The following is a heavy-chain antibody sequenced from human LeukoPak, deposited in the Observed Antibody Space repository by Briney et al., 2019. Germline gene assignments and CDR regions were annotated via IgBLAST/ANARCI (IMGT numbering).Heavy chain of an antibody. Sequence: SVKVSCKASGGTFSSYAISWVRQAPGQGLEWMGGIIPIFGTANYAQKFQGRVTFTADESTSTAYMELSSLRSEDTAVYYCALGYCSGGSCYRYWFDPWGQGTLVTVSS. V-gene: IGHV1-69*13. J-gene: IGHJ5*02. CDR1: GGTFSSYA. D-gene: IGHD2-15*01. CDR2: IIPIFGTA. CDR3: ALGYCSGGSCYRYWFDP.